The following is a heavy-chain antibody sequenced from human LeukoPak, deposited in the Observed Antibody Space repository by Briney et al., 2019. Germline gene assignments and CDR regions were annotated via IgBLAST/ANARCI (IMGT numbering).Heavy chain of an antibody. CDR3: AGGLGGPAADY. D-gene: IGHD2-2*01. Sequence: SETLSLTCTVSGGSISSGYYWGWIRQPPGKGLEWIGYIYYSGSTYYNPSLKSRVTISVDTSKNQFSLKLSSVTAADTAVYYCAGGLGGPAADYWGQGTLVTVSS. CDR2: IYYSGST. J-gene: IGHJ4*02. CDR1: GGSISSGYY. V-gene: IGHV4-30-4*08.